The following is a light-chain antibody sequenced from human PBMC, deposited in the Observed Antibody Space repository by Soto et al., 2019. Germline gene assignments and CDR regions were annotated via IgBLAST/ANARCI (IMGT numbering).Light chain of an antibody. V-gene: IGLV1-44*01. CDR3: AAWDDSLNGLV. J-gene: IGLJ1*01. Sequence: QSVLTQPPSASGTHGQRVTLSCSGSSSNIGSNTVNWYQQLPGTAPKLLIYNNNKRPSGVPDRFSGSKSGTSASLAISGLQAEDEADYYCAAWDDSLNGLVFGTGTKLTVL. CDR1: SSNIGSNT. CDR2: NNN.